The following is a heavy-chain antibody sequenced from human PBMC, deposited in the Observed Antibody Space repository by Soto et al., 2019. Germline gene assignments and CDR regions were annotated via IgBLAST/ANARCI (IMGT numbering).Heavy chain of an antibody. CDR1: GGTFSSYA. V-gene: IGHV1-69*12. CDR2: VIPIFGTA. Sequence: QVKLVQSGAEVKKPGSSVKVSCKASGGTFSSYAISWVRQAPEHGNEWMGGVIPIFGTANYAQKFQGRVTITADESTSPSDMQLRILGSEATAMYYCARGSFEAAAQHHNWCNPCGQGNLVTV. D-gene: IGHD6-13*01. CDR3: ARGSFEAAAQHHNWCNP. J-gene: IGHJ5*02.